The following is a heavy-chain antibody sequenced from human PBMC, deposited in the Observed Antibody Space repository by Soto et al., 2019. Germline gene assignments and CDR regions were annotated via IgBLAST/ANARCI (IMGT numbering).Heavy chain of an antibody. V-gene: IGHV3-30*18. J-gene: IGHJ4*02. CDR3: AKDRYGDCVFDY. CDR1: GFTFSSYG. D-gene: IGHD4-17*01. CDR2: ISYDGSNK. Sequence: SLRLSCAAYGFTFSSYGMHWVRQAPGKGLEWVAVISYDGSNKYYADSVKGRFTISRDNSKNTLYLQMNSLRAEDTAVYYCAKDRYGDCVFDYWGQGTLVTVSS.